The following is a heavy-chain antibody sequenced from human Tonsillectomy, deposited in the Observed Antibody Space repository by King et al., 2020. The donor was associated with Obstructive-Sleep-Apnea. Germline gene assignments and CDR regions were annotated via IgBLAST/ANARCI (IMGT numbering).Heavy chain of an antibody. CDR3: AKDSSPYSSVRIDY. D-gene: IGHD6-25*01. CDR2: ISWDGGST. V-gene: IGHV3-43D*03. Sequence: VQLVESGGVVVQPGGSLRLSCAASGFTFDDYAMHWVRQAPGKGLEWVSLISWDGGSTYYADSVKGRFTISRDNSKNSLHLQMNSLRAEDTALYYCAKDSSPYSSVRIDYWGQGTLVTVSS. CDR1: GFTFDDYA. J-gene: IGHJ4*02.